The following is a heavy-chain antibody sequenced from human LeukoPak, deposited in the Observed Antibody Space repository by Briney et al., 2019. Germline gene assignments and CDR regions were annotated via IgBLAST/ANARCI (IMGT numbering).Heavy chain of an antibody. J-gene: IGHJ5*02. D-gene: IGHD5-18*01. CDR1: GGSISSYY. CDR2: IYYSGST. Sequence: PSETLSLTCTVSGGSISSYYWSWIRQSPGKGLEWIGYIYYSGSTNYNPSLKSRVTISVDTSKNQFSLKLSSVTAADTAVYYCVRDRFSYGDANWFDPWGQGTLVAASS. CDR3: VRDRFSYGDANWFDP. V-gene: IGHV4-59*01.